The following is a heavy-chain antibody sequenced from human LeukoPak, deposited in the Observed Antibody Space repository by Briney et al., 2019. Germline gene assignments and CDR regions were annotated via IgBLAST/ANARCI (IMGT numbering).Heavy chain of an antibody. CDR1: GGSLSGFY. CDR3: ARSRFHDFSGVYSGGYYYMDV. Sequence: PSETLSLTCTVSGGSLSGFYWSWIRQTQGKGLEWIGYISHSGSATHNPSLMSRVAIFVHTPKNQLSLTLSSVTDADKAVYYCARSRFHDFSGVYSGGYYYMDVWGRGTTVTVSS. CDR2: ISHSGSA. D-gene: IGHD3-3*01. V-gene: IGHV4-59*01. J-gene: IGHJ6*03.